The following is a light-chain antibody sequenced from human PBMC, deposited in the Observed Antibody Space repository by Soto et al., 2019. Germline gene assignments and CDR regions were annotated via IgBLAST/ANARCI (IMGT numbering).Light chain of an antibody. CDR2: DVS. V-gene: IGLV2-11*01. CDR1: SSDVGGYNY. CDR3: CSYAGASTDV. Sequence: QSVLTQPRSVSGSPGQSVTISCTGSSSDVGGYNYVSWYQHHPGKAPKLMIYDVSKRPTGVPDRFSGSKSGNTASLTISGLQAEDEADYYCCSYAGASTDVFATGTKVTVL. J-gene: IGLJ1*01.